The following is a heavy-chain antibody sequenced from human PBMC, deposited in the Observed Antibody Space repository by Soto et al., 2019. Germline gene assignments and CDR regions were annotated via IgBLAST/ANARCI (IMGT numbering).Heavy chain of an antibody. Sequence: VGSLRLSCSASGFTFSSYAMHWVRQAPGKGLEYVSGVRGNGDPPFYADSVKGRFTISRDNSKNTLYLQMSSLSADDTAVYYCVKSRGGNNFDFFDWGQGALVTVSS. CDR3: VKSRGGNNFDFFD. D-gene: IGHD5-12*01. J-gene: IGHJ4*02. CDR1: GFTFSSYA. CDR2: VRGNGDPP. V-gene: IGHV3-64D*06.